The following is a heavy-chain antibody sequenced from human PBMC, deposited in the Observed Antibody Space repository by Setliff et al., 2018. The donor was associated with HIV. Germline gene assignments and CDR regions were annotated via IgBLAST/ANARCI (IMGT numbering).Heavy chain of an antibody. Sequence: SETLSLTCAVSGASISSSNWWRWVRQTPGKGLEWIGEIHQSGHTNYSPPLESRVTISVDESKNQFSLKLSSVTAADTAVYYCARSAYDILTGEWYLDYWGQGTLVTVSS. CDR2: IHQSGHT. D-gene: IGHD3-9*01. CDR1: GASISSSNW. CDR3: ARSAYDILTGEWYLDY. J-gene: IGHJ4*02. V-gene: IGHV4-4*02.